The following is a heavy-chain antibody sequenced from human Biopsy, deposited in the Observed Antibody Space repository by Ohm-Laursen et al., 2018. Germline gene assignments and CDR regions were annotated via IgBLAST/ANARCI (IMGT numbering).Heavy chain of an antibody. CDR1: GGSISGYH. CDR2: ISYTGGI. D-gene: IGHD3-22*01. J-gene: IGHJ6*02. Sequence: SDTLSLTCTVSGGSISGYHWSWIRKSPGKGLEWLAYISYTGGINSNPSLNGRATMSLDTSKNQFSLRLIYVAAADTAVYYCVRGVDYYDPYHYYALDVWGQGTTVTVSS. CDR3: VRGVDYYDPYHYYALDV. V-gene: IGHV4-59*07.